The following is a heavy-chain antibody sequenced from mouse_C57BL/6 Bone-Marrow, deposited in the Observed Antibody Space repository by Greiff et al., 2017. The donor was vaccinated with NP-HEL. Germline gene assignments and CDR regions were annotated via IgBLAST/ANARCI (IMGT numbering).Heavy chain of an antibody. Sequence: QVHVKQPGTELVKPGASVKLSCKASGYTFTSYWMHWVKQRPGQGLEWIGNINPSNGGTNYNEKFKSKATLTVDKSSSTAYMQLSSLTSEDSAVYYCAREIITTVVATSGWYFDVWGTGTTVTVSS. J-gene: IGHJ1*03. CDR2: INPSNGGT. CDR1: GYTFTSYW. D-gene: IGHD1-1*01. CDR3: AREIITTVVATSGWYFDV. V-gene: IGHV1-53*01.